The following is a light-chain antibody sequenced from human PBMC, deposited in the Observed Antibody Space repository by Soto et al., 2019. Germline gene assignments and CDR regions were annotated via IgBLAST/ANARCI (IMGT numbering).Light chain of an antibody. CDR1: QSISSY. CDR2: AAS. J-gene: IGKJ2*01. CDR3: HQSYSTPLP. Sequence: DIQMTKAPSSLSASVEDRVTITCRASQSISSYLNWYQQKPGKAPKLLIYAASSLQIGVPSRFSGGGSGTDLTLTISSLQPEDVATYYCHQSYSTPLPFCQGTKLQIK. V-gene: IGKV1-39*01.